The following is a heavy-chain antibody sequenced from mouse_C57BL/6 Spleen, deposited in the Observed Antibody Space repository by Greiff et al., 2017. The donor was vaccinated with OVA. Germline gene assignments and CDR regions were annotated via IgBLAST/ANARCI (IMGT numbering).Heavy chain of an antibody. D-gene: IGHD2-10*02. J-gene: IGHJ3*01. CDR1: GFTFSSYG. Sequence: EVNLVESGGDLVKPGGSLKLSCAASGFTFSSYGMSWVRQTPDKRLEWVATISSGGSYTYYPDSVKGRFTISRDNAKNILYLQMSSLKSEDTAMYYCARQGYGSNPFAYWGQGTLVTVSA. CDR3: ARQGYGSNPFAY. CDR2: ISSGGSYT. V-gene: IGHV5-6*01.